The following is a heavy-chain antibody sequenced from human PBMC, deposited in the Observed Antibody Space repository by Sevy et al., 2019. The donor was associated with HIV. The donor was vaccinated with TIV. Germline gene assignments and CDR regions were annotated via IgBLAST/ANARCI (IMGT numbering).Heavy chain of an antibody. D-gene: IGHD1-1*01. CDR2: IYTSGRT. V-gene: IGHV4-4*07. J-gene: IGHJ4*02. CDR3: TRGEVQLWPSGFDY. Sequence: SETLSLTCTVSGDSISSYYWSWIRQPAGTGLEWIGRIYTSGRTNYNPSLKSRVTMSVDTSKNQFSLKLRSVTAADTAVYFCTRGEVQLWPSGFDYWGQGTLVTVSS. CDR1: GDSISSYY.